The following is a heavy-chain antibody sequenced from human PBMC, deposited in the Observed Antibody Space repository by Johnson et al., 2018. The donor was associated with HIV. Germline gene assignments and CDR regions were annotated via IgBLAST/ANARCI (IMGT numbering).Heavy chain of an antibody. CDR3: VRDIRGTLGDAFDI. CDR1: GFTFSSYA. D-gene: IGHD1/OR15-1a*01. J-gene: IGHJ3*02. Sequence: QVQLVESGGGVVQPGRSLRLSCAASGFTFSSYAMHWVRQAPGKGLEWVAVISYDGSNKYYADSVKGRFTISRDNSKNTLYLQMNSLRAEDTAVYYCVRDIRGTLGDAFDIWGQGTMVTVSS. V-gene: IGHV3-30-3*01. CDR2: ISYDGSNK.